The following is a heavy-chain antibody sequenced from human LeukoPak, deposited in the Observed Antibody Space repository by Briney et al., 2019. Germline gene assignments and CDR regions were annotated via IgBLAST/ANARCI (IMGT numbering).Heavy chain of an antibody. CDR2: TYYSSRWYN. D-gene: IGHD4-17*01. CDR1: GDGVSSNSAA. Sequence: PSQTLSLTCAISGDGVSSNSAAWNWIRQSPSRGLECLGRTYYSSRWYNDYAVSVKSRITINPDTSKNQFSLQLNSVTPEDTAVYYCARDLDYGDYVRSDYYGMDVWGQGTTVTVSS. J-gene: IGHJ6*02. V-gene: IGHV6-1*01. CDR3: ARDLDYGDYVRSDYYGMDV.